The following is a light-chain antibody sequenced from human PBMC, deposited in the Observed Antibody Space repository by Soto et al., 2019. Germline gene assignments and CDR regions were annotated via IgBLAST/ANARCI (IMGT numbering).Light chain of an antibody. Sequence: DIQMTQSPSTLSASVGDRVTITCRASQSISSWLAWYQQKPGRAPKLLIYQASSSEIGVPSRFSGRGSGTEFTLTISSLQPDDFATYYCQYYKESSTFGQGTRLEIK. CDR3: QYYKESST. CDR1: QSISSW. CDR2: QAS. V-gene: IGKV1-5*03. J-gene: IGKJ1*01.